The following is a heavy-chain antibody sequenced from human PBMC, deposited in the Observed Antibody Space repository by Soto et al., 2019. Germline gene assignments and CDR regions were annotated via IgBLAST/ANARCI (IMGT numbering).Heavy chain of an antibody. CDR3: AKDLWKKGATRWSLFNI. Sequence: GGSLRLSCAASGFTFDDHAMHLVRQDPGKGLEWVSGINWNSDSIAYADSVKGRFTISRDNARNSLYLQMNSLRAEDTALYYCAKDLWKKGATRWSLFNIWVQGTMVTVSS. J-gene: IGHJ3*02. CDR1: GFTFDDHA. D-gene: IGHD1-26*01. V-gene: IGHV3-9*01. CDR2: INWNSDSI.